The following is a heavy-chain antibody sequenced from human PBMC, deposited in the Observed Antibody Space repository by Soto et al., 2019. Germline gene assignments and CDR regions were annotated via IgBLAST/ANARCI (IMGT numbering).Heavy chain of an antibody. D-gene: IGHD6-6*01. V-gene: IGHV1-18*01. Sequence: ASVKVSCKASGYTFASYGIRWVRQAPGQGLEWMGWISAYNGNTNYAQKLQGRVTMTTDTSTSTAYMELRSLRSDDTAVYYCARDVGSSSSEYYCYYGMDVWGQGTTVTVSS. J-gene: IGHJ6*02. CDR2: ISAYNGNT. CDR3: ARDVGSSSSEYYCYYGMDV. CDR1: GYTFASYG.